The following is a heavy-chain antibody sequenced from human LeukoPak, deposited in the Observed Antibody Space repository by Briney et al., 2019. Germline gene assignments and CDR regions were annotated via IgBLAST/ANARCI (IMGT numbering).Heavy chain of an antibody. D-gene: IGHD3-16*02. J-gene: IGHJ4*02. Sequence: PGGSLRLSCAASGFSISNNGISWVRQAPGKRLEWVSVIYSGGSTYYADSVKGRFTISRDNSKNTLYLQMNSLRAEDTAVYYCASTEAYDYVWGSYRFSYWGQGTLVTVSS. CDR1: GFSISNNG. CDR2: IYSGGST. CDR3: ASTEAYDYVWGSYRFSY. V-gene: IGHV3-53*01.